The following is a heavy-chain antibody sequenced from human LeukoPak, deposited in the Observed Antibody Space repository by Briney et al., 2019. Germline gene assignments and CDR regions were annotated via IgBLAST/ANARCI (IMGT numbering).Heavy chain of an antibody. D-gene: IGHD3-9*01. Sequence: PGGSLRLSCAATGFSFRSYWMNWVRQAPGKGLEWLAIIKQDGSEKHYKGSVEGRFTISRDNAKNSLHLQMNSLRAEDTAVYYCAGGSGYLITSWGQGNLVTVSS. CDR2: IKQDGSEK. CDR3: AGGSGYLITS. V-gene: IGHV3-7*01. J-gene: IGHJ5*02. CDR1: GFSFRSYW.